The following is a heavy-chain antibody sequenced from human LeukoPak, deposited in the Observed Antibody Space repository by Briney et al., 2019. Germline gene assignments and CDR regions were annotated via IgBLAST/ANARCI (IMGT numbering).Heavy chain of an antibody. J-gene: IGHJ3*02. CDR1: GGSISSYY. V-gene: IGHV4-59*01. CDR2: IYYSGGT. CDR3: ARDRATFSGVGRRRDGRAGAFDI. Sequence: SETLSLTCTVSGGSISSYYWSWIRQPSGKGLEWLGYIYYSGGTNYNPSLKSRVTISADTSKNQFSLKLSSVTAADTAVYYCARDRATFSGVGRRRDGRAGAFDIWGQGTMVTVSS. D-gene: IGHD5-24*01.